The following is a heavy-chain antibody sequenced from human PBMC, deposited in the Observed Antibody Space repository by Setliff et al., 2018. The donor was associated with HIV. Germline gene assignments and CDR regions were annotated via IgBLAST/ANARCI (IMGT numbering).Heavy chain of an antibody. V-gene: IGHV5-51*01. CDR1: GYSFGDYW. D-gene: IGHD3-22*01. J-gene: IGHJ3*01. CDR3: ARHRVDTSMLVVKDPGAFDL. Sequence: GESLTLSCRGFGYSFGDYWIGWVRQKPGKGLEWMGIIFPADSDTRVNPSFQGQVTISADKSTYAAFLQWTSLKASDTGIYYCARHRVDTSMLVVKDPGAFDLWGQGTLVNVSA. CDR2: IFPADSDT.